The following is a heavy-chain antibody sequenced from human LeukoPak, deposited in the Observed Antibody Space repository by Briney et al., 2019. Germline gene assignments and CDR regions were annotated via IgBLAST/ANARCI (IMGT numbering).Heavy chain of an antibody. CDR2: ISISGDTT. Sequence: GGSLRLSCGASGFTFSSHAMTWVRQAPGKGLEWVSAISISGDTTYYADAVKGRFTISSDNSKNTVYLQMNSLRAEDTAVYYCANETRPNDYWGQGTLVTVSS. V-gene: IGHV3-23*01. CDR1: GFTFSSHA. J-gene: IGHJ4*02. CDR3: ANETRPNDY.